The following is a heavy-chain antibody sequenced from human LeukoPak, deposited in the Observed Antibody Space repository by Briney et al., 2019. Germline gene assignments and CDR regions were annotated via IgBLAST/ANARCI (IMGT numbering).Heavy chain of an antibody. J-gene: IGHJ5*02. CDR2: ISWNSGSI. V-gene: IGHV3-9*03. CDR3: ARGVVWNWFDP. Sequence: PGRSLRLSCAASGFTFDDYAMHWVRQAPGKGLEWVSGISWNSGSIGYADSVKGRFTISRDNAKNSLYLQMNSLRAEDMALYYCARGVVWNWFDPWGQGTLVTVSS. D-gene: IGHD2-15*01. CDR1: GFTFDDYA.